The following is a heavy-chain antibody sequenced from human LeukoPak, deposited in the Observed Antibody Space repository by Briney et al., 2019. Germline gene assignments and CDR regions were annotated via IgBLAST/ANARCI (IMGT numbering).Heavy chain of an antibody. CDR1: GGSISSYY. V-gene: IGHV4-4*07. Sequence: PSETLSLTCSVSGGSISSYYWSWVRQPAGKGLEWIGRIYSSWSTNYNPSLNSRVTMSVDTSNNQFSLRLTSVTAADTAVYYCARGTTAAAGIFDCWGQGTLVTVSS. J-gene: IGHJ4*02. D-gene: IGHD6-13*01. CDR3: ARGTTAAAGIFDC. CDR2: IYSSWST.